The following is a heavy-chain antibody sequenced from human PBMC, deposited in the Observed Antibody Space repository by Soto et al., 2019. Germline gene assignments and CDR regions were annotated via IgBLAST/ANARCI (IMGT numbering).Heavy chain of an antibody. V-gene: IGHV1-69*02. Sequence: SVKVSCKASGYTFTGYYMHWVRQAPGQGLEWMGRIIPILGIANYAQKFQGRVTITADKSTSTAYMELSSLRSEDTAVYYCARVSPWLQGRGMDVWGQGTTVTVSS. CDR1: GYTFTGYY. D-gene: IGHD5-12*01. CDR2: IIPILGIA. J-gene: IGHJ6*02. CDR3: ARVSPWLQGRGMDV.